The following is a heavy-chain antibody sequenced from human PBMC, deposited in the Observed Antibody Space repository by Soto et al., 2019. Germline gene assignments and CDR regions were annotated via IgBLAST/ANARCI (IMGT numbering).Heavy chain of an antibody. CDR1: GGSFSGYY. Sequence: KPSETLSLTCAVYGGSFSGYYWSWIRQPPGKGLEWIGEINHSGSTNYNPSLKSRVTISVDTSKNQFSLKLSSVTAADTAVYYCAREACSGGSCFPGTVEYGMDVWGQGTTVTVSS. J-gene: IGHJ6*02. CDR3: AREACSGGSCFPGTVEYGMDV. V-gene: IGHV4-34*01. CDR2: INHSGST. D-gene: IGHD2-15*01.